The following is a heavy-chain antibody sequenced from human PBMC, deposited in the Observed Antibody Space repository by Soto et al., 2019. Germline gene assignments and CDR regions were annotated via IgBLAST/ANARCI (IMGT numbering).Heavy chain of an antibody. V-gene: IGHV1-69*13. D-gene: IGHD1-26*01. Sequence: ASVKVCCKASGGTFSSYAISWVRQAPGQGLEWMGGIIPIFGTANYAQKFQGRVTITADESTSTAYMELSSLRSEDTAVYYCARDRGSYYYYYGMDVWGQGTTVTVSS. CDR1: GGTFSSYA. CDR2: IIPIFGTA. CDR3: ARDRGSYYYYYGMDV. J-gene: IGHJ6*02.